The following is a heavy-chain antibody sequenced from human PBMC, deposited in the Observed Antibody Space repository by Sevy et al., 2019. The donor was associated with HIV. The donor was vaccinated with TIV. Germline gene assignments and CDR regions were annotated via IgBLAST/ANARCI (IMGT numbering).Heavy chain of an antibody. V-gene: IGHV3-21*06. D-gene: IGHD1-26*01. Sequence: GGSLRLSCVASEFRLSNYAMNWVRQAPGKGLEWVSSISGSSNYIYYAESVKGRFIISRDNAKNTLYLQMNSLRADDTAVYYCARGPPDGSYDYFDYWGQGTLVTVSS. CDR1: EFRLSNYA. CDR3: ARGPPDGSYDYFDY. J-gene: IGHJ4*02. CDR2: ISGSSNYI.